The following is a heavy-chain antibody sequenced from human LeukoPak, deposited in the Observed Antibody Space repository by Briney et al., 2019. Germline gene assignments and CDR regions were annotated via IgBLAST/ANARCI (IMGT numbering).Heavy chain of an antibody. V-gene: IGHV4-34*01. J-gene: IGHJ4*02. D-gene: IGHD5-12*01. CDR1: SGSFRGYH. CDR3: ARKEMGLRTLPFAY. CDR2: IKDIGTT. Sequence: PSETQSLTCTVYSGSFRGYHGLWIRQPPRKGLEGIGEIKDIGTTNYNPTVKSRVTISVDTSKNHFNLKPSSVTAADTAAYHSARKEMGLRTLPFAYWGKGTLVTVSS.